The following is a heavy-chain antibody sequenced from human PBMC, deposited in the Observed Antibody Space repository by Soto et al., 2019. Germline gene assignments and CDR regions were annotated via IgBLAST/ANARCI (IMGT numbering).Heavy chain of an antibody. CDR1: GFTFSSYA. Sequence: GGSLRLSCAASGFTFSSYAMSWVRQAPGKGLEWVSAISGSGGSTYYADSVKGRFTISRDNSKNTLYLQMNSLRAEDTAVYYCAKDQWMQLWLRNHLGFPIDYWGQGTLVTVSS. CDR3: AKDQWMQLWLRNHLGFPIDY. D-gene: IGHD5-18*01. V-gene: IGHV3-23*01. J-gene: IGHJ4*02. CDR2: ISGSGGST.